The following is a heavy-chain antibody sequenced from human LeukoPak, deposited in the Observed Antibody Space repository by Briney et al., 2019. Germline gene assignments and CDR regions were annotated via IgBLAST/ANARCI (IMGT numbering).Heavy chain of an antibody. Sequence: ASVKVSCKASGGTFSSYAISWVRQAPGQGLEWMGRIIPILGIANYAQKFQGRVTITADKSTSTAYMELSSLRSEDTAVYYCAALGYCSSTSCYSHWYFDLWGRGTLVTVSS. J-gene: IGHJ2*01. CDR3: AALGYCSSTSCYSHWYFDL. D-gene: IGHD2-2*01. CDR1: GGTFSSYA. V-gene: IGHV1-69*04. CDR2: IIPILGIA.